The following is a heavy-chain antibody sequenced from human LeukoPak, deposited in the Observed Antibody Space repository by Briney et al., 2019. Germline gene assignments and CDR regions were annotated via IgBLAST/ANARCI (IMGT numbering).Heavy chain of an antibody. CDR1: GFTFSSYA. Sequence: GGSLRLSCAASGFTFSSYAMHWVRQAPGKGLEWVAVISYDGSNKYYADSVKGRFTISRDNSKNTLYLQMNSLRAEDTAVYYCAKSHYYYDSSGYYPPNPFDYWGQGTLVTVSS. J-gene: IGHJ4*02. D-gene: IGHD3-22*01. CDR3: AKSHYYYDSSGYYPPNPFDY. CDR2: ISYDGSNK. V-gene: IGHV3-30-3*02.